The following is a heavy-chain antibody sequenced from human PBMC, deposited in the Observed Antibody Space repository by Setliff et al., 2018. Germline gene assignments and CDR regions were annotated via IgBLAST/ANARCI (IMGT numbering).Heavy chain of an antibody. D-gene: IGHD3-3*01. CDR1: GYTFTDYA. V-gene: IGHV1-46*03. CDR3: ARDRFYNSWSGTSITAPHDAFDI. CDR2: INPSGGLT. J-gene: IGHJ3*02. Sequence: ASVKVSCKASGYTFTDYAMHWVRQAPGQGLEWMGIINPSGGLTKYAQKFQGRVTMTSDTSTNTVYLEVSSLRSEDTAVYFCARDRFYNSWSGTSITAPHDAFDIWGQGTMVTVSS.